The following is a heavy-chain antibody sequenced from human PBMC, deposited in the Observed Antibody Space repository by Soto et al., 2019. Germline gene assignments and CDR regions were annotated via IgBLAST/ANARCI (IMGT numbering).Heavy chain of an antibody. CDR1: GFTFSSYG. CDR3: VKDGSSGWPYYYGLDV. D-gene: IGHD6-19*01. J-gene: IGHJ6*02. Sequence: QVQLVESGGGGVQPGRSLRLSCAASGFTFSSYGIHWVRQAPGKGLEWVAVISYDGRNKYYADSVKGRFAISRDNSRNTPYLQMSSLRAEDTAVYYCVKDGSSGWPYYYGLDVWGQGTTVTVSS. V-gene: IGHV3-30*18. CDR2: ISYDGRNK.